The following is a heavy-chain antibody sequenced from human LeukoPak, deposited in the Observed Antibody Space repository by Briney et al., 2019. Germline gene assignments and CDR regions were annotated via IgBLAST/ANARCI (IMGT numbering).Heavy chain of an antibody. J-gene: IGHJ6*02. V-gene: IGHV3-48*02. Sequence: GGSLRLSCAASGYTFTGYSMSWVRQAPGQGLEWVSYISTGSSTIYYADSVKGRVTISRDKAKNSLYLQMSSLRDEDTAVYYCAGGYYYGMDVWGQGTTVTVSS. CDR1: GYTFTGYS. CDR3: AGGYYYGMDV. CDR2: ISTGSSTI.